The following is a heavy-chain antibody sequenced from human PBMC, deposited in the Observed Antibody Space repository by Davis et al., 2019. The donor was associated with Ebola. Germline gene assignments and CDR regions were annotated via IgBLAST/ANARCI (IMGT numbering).Heavy chain of an antibody. CDR2: IIPILGIA. Sequence: SVTVSCQASVGTFRSYTISWVRQAPGQGLEWMGRIIPILGIANYAQKFQGRVTLTADKATNTAYMELSGLRFDDTAVYYCARGKWFDPWGQGTLVSVTS. CDR1: VGTFRSYT. CDR3: ARGKWFDP. V-gene: IGHV1-69*02. J-gene: IGHJ5*02.